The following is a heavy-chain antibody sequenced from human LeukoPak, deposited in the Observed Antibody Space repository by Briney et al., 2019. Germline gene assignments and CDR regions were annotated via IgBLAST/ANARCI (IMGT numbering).Heavy chain of an antibody. J-gene: IGHJ5*01. Sequence: ASVKVSCKASGYTFSDNYIHWLRQAPGQGLEWMAWINPNNGGTFYTQKFRDRVTLTLDTSINTVYMELSRLRSDDSAVYYCARDAFHSQGLKEYNWFDSWGQGTLVTVSS. CDR1: GYTFSDNY. CDR2: INPNNGGT. CDR3: ARDAFHSQGLKEYNWFDS. D-gene: IGHD3-3*02. V-gene: IGHV1-2*02.